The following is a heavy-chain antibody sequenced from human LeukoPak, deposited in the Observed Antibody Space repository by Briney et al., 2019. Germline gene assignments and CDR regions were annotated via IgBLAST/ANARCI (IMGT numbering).Heavy chain of an antibody. J-gene: IGHJ4*02. D-gene: IGHD5-18*01. Sequence: PGGSLRLSCAASGFTFSSYLLHWVRQAPGKGLVWVSRIKGDERSTNYADSVKGRFTIPRDNAKNTVYLEMNSLRAEDTAVYYCVRVQLWSYYHDYWGQGTLVTVSS. CDR2: IKGDERST. CDR1: GFTFSSYL. CDR3: VRVQLWSYYHDY. V-gene: IGHV3-74*01.